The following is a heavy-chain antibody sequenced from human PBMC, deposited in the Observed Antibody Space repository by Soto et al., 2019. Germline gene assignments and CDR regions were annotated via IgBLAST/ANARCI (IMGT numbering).Heavy chain of an antibody. V-gene: IGHV3-33*01. Sequence: QVQLVESGGGVVQPGRSLRLSCAASGFTFSSYGMHWARQAPGKGLEWVAVIWYDGSNKYYADSVKGRFTISRDNSKNTLYLQMNSLRAEDTAVYYCAREGAATPGGPNWFDPWGQGTLVTVSS. CDR1: GFTFSSYG. CDR3: AREGAATPGGPNWFDP. CDR2: IWYDGSNK. D-gene: IGHD2-15*01. J-gene: IGHJ5*02.